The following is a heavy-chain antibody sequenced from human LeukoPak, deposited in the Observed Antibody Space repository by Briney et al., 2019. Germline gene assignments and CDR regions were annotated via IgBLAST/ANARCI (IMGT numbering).Heavy chain of an antibody. CDR1: GFTFGDYA. CDR3: TRVVLWFGELHDAFDI. D-gene: IGHD3-10*01. V-gene: IGHV3-49*04. CDR2: IRSKAYGGTT. J-gene: IGHJ3*02. Sequence: GGSLRPSCTASGFTFGDYAMSWVRQAPGKGLEWVGFIRSKAYGGTTEYAASVKGRFTISRDDSKSIAYLQMNSLKTEDTAVYYCTRVVLWFGELHDAFDIWGQGTMVTVSS.